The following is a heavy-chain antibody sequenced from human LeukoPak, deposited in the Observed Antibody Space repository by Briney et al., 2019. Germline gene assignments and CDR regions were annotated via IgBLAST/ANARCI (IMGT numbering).Heavy chain of an antibody. CDR3: ARHIVGATRKGDY. J-gene: IGHJ4*02. D-gene: IGHD1-26*01. CDR2: INPNSGGT. V-gene: IGHV1-2*02. CDR1: GYTFTSYG. Sequence: ASVKVSCKASGYTFTSYGISWVRQAPGQGLEWMGWINPNSGGTNYAQKFQGGVTMTRDTSISTAYMELSRLRSDDTAVYYCARHIVGATRKGDYWGQGTLVTVSS.